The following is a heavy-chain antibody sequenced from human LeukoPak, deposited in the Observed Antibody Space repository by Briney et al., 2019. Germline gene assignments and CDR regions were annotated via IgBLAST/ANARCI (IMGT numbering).Heavy chain of an antibody. CDR1: GFTFSSYS. V-gene: IGHV3-21*01. J-gene: IGHJ4*02. CDR2: ISSSSIYR. CDR3: ARKNGLDY. Sequence: GGSLRLSCAASGFTFSSYSVNWVRQAPGKGLEWVPSISSSSIYRYYADSVKGRFTISRDNAKNSLYLQMNSLRAEDTAVYYCARKNGLDYWGQGTLVTVSS.